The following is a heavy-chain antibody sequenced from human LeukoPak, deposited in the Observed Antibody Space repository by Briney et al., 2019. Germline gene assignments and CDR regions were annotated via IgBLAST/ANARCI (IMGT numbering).Heavy chain of an antibody. Sequence: GGSLRLSCAASGFTFSSYGMHWVRQAPGKGLEWVAFIRYDGSNKYYADSVKGRFTISRDNSKNTLYLQMNSLRAEDTAVCYCAKDQCSGGSCYTYYFDYWGQGTLVTVST. D-gene: IGHD2-15*01. CDR2: IRYDGSNK. J-gene: IGHJ4*02. CDR3: AKDQCSGGSCYTYYFDY. V-gene: IGHV3-30*02. CDR1: GFTFSSYG.